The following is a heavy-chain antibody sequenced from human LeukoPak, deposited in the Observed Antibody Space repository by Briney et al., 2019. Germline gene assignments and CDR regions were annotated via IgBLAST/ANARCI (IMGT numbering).Heavy chain of an antibody. CDR1: GFIFSSYW. Sequence: PGGSLRLSCAASGFIFSSYWMSWVRQAPGKGLEWVAFIRYDGSNKYYADSVKGRFTIYRDNSKNTLYLQMNSLRAEDTAVYYCAKDGYSSGWYSGYFDYWGQGTLVTVSS. CDR2: IRYDGSNK. V-gene: IGHV3-30*02. CDR3: AKDGYSSGWYSGYFDY. D-gene: IGHD6-19*01. J-gene: IGHJ4*02.